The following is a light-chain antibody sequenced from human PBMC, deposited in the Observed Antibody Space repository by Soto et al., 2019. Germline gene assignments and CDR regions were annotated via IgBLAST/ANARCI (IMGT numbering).Light chain of an antibody. CDR1: SSDVGGYNH. V-gene: IGLV2-11*01. J-gene: IGLJ1*01. Sequence: QSVLTQPRSVSGSPGQSVTISCTGTSSDVGGYNHVSWYQQHPGKVPKLIIYDVSKRPSGVPDRLSGSKSGNTASLTISGLQAEDEADYYCCSYAGSYTFVFGTGTKVTVL. CDR2: DVS. CDR3: CSYAGSYTFV.